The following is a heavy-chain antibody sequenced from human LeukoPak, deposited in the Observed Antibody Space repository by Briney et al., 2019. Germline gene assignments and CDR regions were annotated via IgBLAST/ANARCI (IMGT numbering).Heavy chain of an antibody. J-gene: IGHJ4*02. D-gene: IGHD3-22*01. CDR2: ISGSGGST. V-gene: IGHV3-23*01. CDR3: AGRYDSSGYPLH. Sequence: QTGGSLRLSCAASGFTFSSYAMSWVRQAPGKGLECVSAISGSGGSTYYADSVKGRFTISRDNSKNTLYLQMNSLRAEDTAVYYCAGRYDSSGYPLHWGQGTLVTVSS. CDR1: GFTFSSYA.